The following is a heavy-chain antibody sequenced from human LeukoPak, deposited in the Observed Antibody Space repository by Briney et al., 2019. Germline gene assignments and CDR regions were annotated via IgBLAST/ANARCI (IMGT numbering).Heavy chain of an antibody. Sequence: ASVKVSCKASGYTFTSYGISWVRQAPGQGLEWMGWSSAYNGNTNYAQKLQGRVTMTTDTSTSTAYMELRSLRSDDTAVYYCARAPGYCSGGSCYGREVDYWGQGTLVTVSS. CDR1: GYTFTSYG. V-gene: IGHV1-18*01. D-gene: IGHD2-15*01. CDR2: SSAYNGNT. J-gene: IGHJ4*02. CDR3: ARAPGYCSGGSCYGREVDY.